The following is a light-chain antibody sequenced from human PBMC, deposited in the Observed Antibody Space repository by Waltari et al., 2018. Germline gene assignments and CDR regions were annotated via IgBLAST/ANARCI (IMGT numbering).Light chain of an antibody. CDR1: QPISNW. V-gene: IGKV1-12*01. CDR2: ATS. J-gene: IGKJ3*01. Sequence: DIQMTQSPSSVSASVGDRVTITCRAGQPISNWVAWYQQRPGKAPKLLIFATSSLHSGVPSRFSGSGSGTDFTLTIKNLQPEDFATYYCQLTSTVPRFTFGPGTKVDIK. CDR3: QLTSTVPRFT.